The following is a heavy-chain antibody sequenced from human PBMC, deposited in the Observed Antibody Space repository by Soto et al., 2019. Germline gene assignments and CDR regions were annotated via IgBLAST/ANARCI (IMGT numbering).Heavy chain of an antibody. D-gene: IGHD1-20*01. Sequence: GASVKVSCKASGGTFGSYASSWVRQAPGQGLEWMGGIIPIFGTANYAQKFQGRVTITADESTSTAYMELSSLRSEGTAVYYCARDLVGYNWNYFDYWGQGTLVTVSS. V-gene: IGHV1-69*13. J-gene: IGHJ4*02. CDR2: IIPIFGTA. CDR3: ARDLVGYNWNYFDY. CDR1: GGTFGSYA.